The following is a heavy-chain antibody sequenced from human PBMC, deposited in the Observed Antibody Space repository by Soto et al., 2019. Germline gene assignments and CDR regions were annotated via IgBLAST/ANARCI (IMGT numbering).Heavy chain of an antibody. CDR3: AREAQLLRYFDY. CDR1: GFTFSTYD. D-gene: IGHD6-13*01. Sequence: EVQLVESGGGLVKPGGSLRLSCAASGFTFSTYDMNWVRQAPGKGLEWVSSISSSSTYIYYADSVKGRFTISRDNANTSLYLQMNSLSAEDTAVYYCAREAQLLRYFDYWGQGTLVTVSS. J-gene: IGHJ4*02. V-gene: IGHV3-21*01. CDR2: ISSSSTYI.